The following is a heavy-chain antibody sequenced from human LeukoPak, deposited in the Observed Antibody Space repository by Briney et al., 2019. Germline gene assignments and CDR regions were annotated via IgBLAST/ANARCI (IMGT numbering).Heavy chain of an antibody. V-gene: IGHV5-51*07. D-gene: IGHD3-22*01. Sequence: GESLKISCKGSGYIFTTHWIGWVHQMPGKGREWMGIIYPGDSDTTYSPSFQGQVTISADKSISTAYLQWSSLKASDTAMYYCARRVTYYDTTGSNWYFDLWGRGTLVTVSS. CDR3: ARRVTYYDTTGSNWYFDL. J-gene: IGHJ2*01. CDR2: IYPGDSDT. CDR1: GYIFTTHW.